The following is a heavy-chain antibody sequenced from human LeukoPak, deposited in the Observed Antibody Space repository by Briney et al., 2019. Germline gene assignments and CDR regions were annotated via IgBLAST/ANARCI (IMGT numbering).Heavy chain of an antibody. CDR2: INPNSGGT. V-gene: IGHV1-2*02. J-gene: IGHJ4*02. CDR3: ATGDSSGWYSDY. D-gene: IGHD6-19*01. CDR1: GYTFTGYY. Sequence: ASVKVSCKASGYTFTGYYMHWVRQAPGQGLEWMGWINPNSGGTNYAQKFQGRVTMTRDTSTDTAYMELSSLRSEDTAVYYCATGDSSGWYSDYWGQGTLVTVSS.